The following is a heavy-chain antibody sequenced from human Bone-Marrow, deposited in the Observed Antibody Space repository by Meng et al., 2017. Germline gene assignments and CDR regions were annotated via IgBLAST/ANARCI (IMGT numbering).Heavy chain of an antibody. J-gene: IGHJ4*02. D-gene: IGHD3-10*01. CDR3: ARAWGGSGSFYRD. V-gene: IGHV4-59*01. Sequence: GSLRPSCTVSGCPISSYYWSWIRQPPGKGLEWIGYIYYSGSTNYNPSLKSRVTISVDTSKNQFSLKLSSVTAADTPVYYCARAWGGSGSFYRDWGQGTLVTVSS. CDR2: IYYSGST. CDR1: GCPISSYY.